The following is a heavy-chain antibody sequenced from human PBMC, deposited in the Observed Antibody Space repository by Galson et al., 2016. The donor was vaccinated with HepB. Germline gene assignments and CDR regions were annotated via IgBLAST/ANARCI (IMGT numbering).Heavy chain of an antibody. CDR1: GLTFATYA. Sequence: SLRLSCAASGLTFATYAMTWVRQAPGKGLEWVSSINPSGWSSHNADSVKGRFTTSRDNSKFTLYLQMSSLRAEDTAVYYCARHLRVGSGSHRDVFDIWGQGTMVPVSS. V-gene: IGHV3-23*01. J-gene: IGHJ3*02. CDR3: ARHLRVGSGSHRDVFDI. CDR2: INPSGWSS. D-gene: IGHD3-10*01.